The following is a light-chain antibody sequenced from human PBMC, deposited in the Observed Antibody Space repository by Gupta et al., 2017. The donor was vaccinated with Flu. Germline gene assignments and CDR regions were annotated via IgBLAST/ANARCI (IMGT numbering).Light chain of an antibody. CDR3: QWEESNSGRV. CDR2: DDA. V-gene: IGLV3-21*03. CDR1: VGGLKC. Sequence: GNTARTGCGDNVGGLKCVSWYQRQPGQAPILIVYDDANRPAGVSKRVSGSKSGNTATLTLCGVEDEEEADYYCQWEESNSGRVFGGGTKLTVL. J-gene: IGLJ3*02.